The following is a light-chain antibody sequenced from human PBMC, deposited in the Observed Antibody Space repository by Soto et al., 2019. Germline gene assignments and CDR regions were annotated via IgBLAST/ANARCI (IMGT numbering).Light chain of an antibody. V-gene: IGKV3-11*01. J-gene: IGKJ4*01. Sequence: EIVLTQSPAALSLSPGGRATLSCRVSQSINIYLAWYQQQLGQAPKLLISEASIRATGIPARFSGSGSGTDFTLTISRLEPEDFGVYYCQQRYSWPLTFGGGTKVEIK. CDR2: EAS. CDR3: QQRYSWPLT. CDR1: QSINIY.